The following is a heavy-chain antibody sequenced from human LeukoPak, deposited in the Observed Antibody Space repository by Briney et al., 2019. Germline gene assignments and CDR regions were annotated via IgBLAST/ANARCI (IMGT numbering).Heavy chain of an antibody. CDR3: AKDGEGDIVVAYYYYYMDV. V-gene: IGHV3-23*01. CDR2: ISGSGGST. CDR1: GFTFSSYG. Sequence: GGTLRLSCAASGFTFSSYGMSWVRQAPGKGLEWVSAISGSGGSTYYADSVKGRFTISRDNSKNTLYLQMNSLRAEDTAVYYCAKDGEGDIVVAYYYYYMDVWGKGTTVTISS. D-gene: IGHD2-2*01. J-gene: IGHJ6*03.